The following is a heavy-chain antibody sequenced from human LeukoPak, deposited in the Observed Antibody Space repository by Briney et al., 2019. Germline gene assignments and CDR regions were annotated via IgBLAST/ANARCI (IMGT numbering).Heavy chain of an antibody. V-gene: IGHV1-2*02. CDR2: NSGGT. Sequence: NSGGTNYALKFQGRVTMTRDTSISTAYMELSSLRSDDTAVYYCARRTPGGYCSHAGCPFDYWGQGTLVTVSS. CDR3: ARRTPGGYCSHAGCPFDY. D-gene: IGHD2-15*01. J-gene: IGHJ4*02.